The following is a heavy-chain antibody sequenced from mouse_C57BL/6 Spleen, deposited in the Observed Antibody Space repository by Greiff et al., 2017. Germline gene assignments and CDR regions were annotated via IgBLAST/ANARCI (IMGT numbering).Heavy chain of an antibody. D-gene: IGHD1-1*01. Sequence: EVKLMESGGGLVKPGGSLKLSCAASGFTFSSYTMSWVRQTPEKRLEWVATISGGGGNTYYPDSVKGRFTIPRDNAKNTLYLEMMSLRTEDTALYDCARHYGSSRYYALDYWGQGTSVTVSS. CDR2: ISGGGGNT. CDR1: GFTFSSYT. V-gene: IGHV5-9*01. J-gene: IGHJ4*01. CDR3: ARHYGSSRYYALDY.